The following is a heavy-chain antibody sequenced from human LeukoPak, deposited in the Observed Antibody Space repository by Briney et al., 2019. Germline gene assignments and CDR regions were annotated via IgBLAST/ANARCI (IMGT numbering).Heavy chain of an antibody. CDR1: GFTFSSYS. D-gene: IGHD5-18*01. V-gene: IGHV3-21*01. CDR2: ISSSSSHI. Sequence: PGGSLRLSCAASGFTFSSYSMNWVRQAPGKGLEWVSTISSSSSHIYYADSVKGRFTVSRDNAKNSLYLQMNSLRAEDTAVYYCASGGGYSYGLPFDYWGQGTLVTVSS. CDR3: ASGGGYSYGLPFDY. J-gene: IGHJ4*02.